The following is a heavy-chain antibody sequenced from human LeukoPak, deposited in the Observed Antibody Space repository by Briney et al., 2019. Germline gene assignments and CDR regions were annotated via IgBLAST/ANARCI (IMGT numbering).Heavy chain of an antibody. Sequence: PSETLSLTCTVSGGSISSYYWSWIRQPPGKGLEWIGYIYYSGSTNYSPSLKSRVTISVDTSKNQFSLKLSSVTAADTAVYYCARFIKHVDTAHFDYWGQGTLVTVSS. D-gene: IGHD5-18*01. V-gene: IGHV4-59*08. CDR2: IYYSGST. J-gene: IGHJ4*02. CDR1: GGSISSYY. CDR3: ARFIKHVDTAHFDY.